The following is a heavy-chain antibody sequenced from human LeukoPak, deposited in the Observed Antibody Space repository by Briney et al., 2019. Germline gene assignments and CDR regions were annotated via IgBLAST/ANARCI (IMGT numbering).Heavy chain of an antibody. CDR3: ARVDGNGYNIPDY. V-gene: IGHV4-34*01. Sequence: SETLSLTCAVYGESFSSYYWSWIRQPPGKGLEWIGEINHSGNTNYNPSLKSRVTISVDTSKNQFSLKLSSVTAADTAVYYCARVDGNGYNIPDYWGQGTLVTVSS. CDR1: GESFSSYY. CDR2: INHSGNT. D-gene: IGHD5-24*01. J-gene: IGHJ4*02.